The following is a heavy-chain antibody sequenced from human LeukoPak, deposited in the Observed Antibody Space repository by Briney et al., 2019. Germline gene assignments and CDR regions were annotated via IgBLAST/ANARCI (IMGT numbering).Heavy chain of an antibody. CDR1: GGSIRGYY. CDR3: ARAWGDSSSWYAEPNAFDI. Sequence: SETLSLTCTVSGGSIRGYYWSWIRQPPGKGLEWIGYIYYSGSTNYNPSLKSRVTISVDMSKNQFSLKLSSATAADTAVYYCARAWGDSSSWYAEPNAFDIWGQGTMVTVSS. J-gene: IGHJ3*02. V-gene: IGHV4-59*01. D-gene: IGHD6-13*01. CDR2: IYYSGST.